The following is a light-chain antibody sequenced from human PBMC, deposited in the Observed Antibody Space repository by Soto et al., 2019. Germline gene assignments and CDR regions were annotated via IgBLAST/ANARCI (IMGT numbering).Light chain of an antibody. CDR2: AAS. Sequence: DIQMTQSPSSLSASVGDRVTITCRASQSISIYVNWYQQEPGKAPKLLLYAASSLQSGVPSRFSGSGSGTNFTLTINSLQPEDLATYDCQQTYRTPHAFGQGTKLEIK. CDR1: QSISIY. V-gene: IGKV1-39*01. CDR3: QQTYRTPHA. J-gene: IGKJ2*01.